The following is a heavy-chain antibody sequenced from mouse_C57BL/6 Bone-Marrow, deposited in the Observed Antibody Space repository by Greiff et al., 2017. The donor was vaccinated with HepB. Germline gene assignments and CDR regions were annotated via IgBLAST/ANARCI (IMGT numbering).Heavy chain of an antibody. CDR3: ANHYYGSSYYAMDY. CDR2: IYPRSGNT. J-gene: IGHJ4*01. V-gene: IGHV1-81*01. D-gene: IGHD1-1*01. Sequence: QVHVKQSGAELARPGASVKLSCKASGYTFTSYGISWVKQRTGQGLEWIGEIYPRSGNTYYNEKFKGKATLTADKSSSTAYMELRSLTSEDSAVYFCANHYYGSSYYAMDYWGQGTSVTVSS. CDR1: GYTFTSYG.